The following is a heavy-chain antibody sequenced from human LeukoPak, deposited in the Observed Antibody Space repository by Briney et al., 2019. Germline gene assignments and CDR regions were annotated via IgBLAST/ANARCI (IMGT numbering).Heavy chain of an antibody. CDR2: INPNSGGT. D-gene: IGHD3-10*01. CDR3: ARTGLLWFGEKRNINWFDP. Sequence: GASVKVSCKASGYTFTCYYMHWVRQAPGQGLEWMGWINPNSGGTNYAQKFQGRVTMTRDTSISTAYMELSRLRSDDTAVYYCARTGLLWFGEKRNINWFDPWGQGTLVTVSS. J-gene: IGHJ5*02. V-gene: IGHV1-2*02. CDR1: GYTFTCYY.